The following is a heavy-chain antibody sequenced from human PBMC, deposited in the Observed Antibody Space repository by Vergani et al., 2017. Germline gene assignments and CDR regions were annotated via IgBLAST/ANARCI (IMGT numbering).Heavy chain of an antibody. V-gene: IGHV2-5*02. D-gene: IGHD6-13*01. J-gene: IGHJ4*02. CDR3: ARIYYSSSWYTSLSDFDY. CDR1: GFPHSTSGVG. CDR2: IYWDDDK. Sequence: QITLKESGPTLVKPTQTLTLTCTFSGFPHSTSGVGVGWIPQPQGKALEWLALIYWDDDKRYSPSLTSTLTITKDTSKNQLALTMTNMDPVDTATYYCARIYYSSSWYTSLSDFDYWGQGTLVTVSS.